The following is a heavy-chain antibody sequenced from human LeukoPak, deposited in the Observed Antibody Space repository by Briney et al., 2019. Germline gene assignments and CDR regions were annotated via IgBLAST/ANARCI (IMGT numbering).Heavy chain of an antibody. J-gene: IGHJ3*02. D-gene: IGHD4-17*01. CDR3: AKDPNGDYIGTFDI. CDR1: KFNFNSYG. V-gene: IGHV3-23*01. CDR2: ISASGGGT. Sequence: GGSLGLSCTTSKFNFNSYGLTWVRQAPGKGPEWVSSISASGGGTQYAASVQGRFTISRDNSKNTLYLQMNSLRAEDTAVYYCAKDPNGDYIGTFDIWGQGTMVTVSS.